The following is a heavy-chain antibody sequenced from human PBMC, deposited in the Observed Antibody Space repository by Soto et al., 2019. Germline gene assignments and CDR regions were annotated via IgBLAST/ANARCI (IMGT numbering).Heavy chain of an antibody. V-gene: IGHV1-69*12. Sequence: QVQLVQSGAEVKKPGSSVKVSCKASGGTFSSYAISWVRQAPGQGLEWMGGIIPIFSTANYAQKFQGRVTITADESTSTAYMELSSLRSEDTAVYYCARVMIAVATSYYYYGMDVWGQGTTVTVSS. CDR3: ARVMIAVATSYYYYGMDV. D-gene: IGHD3-22*01. CDR1: GGTFSSYA. J-gene: IGHJ6*02. CDR2: IIPIFSTA.